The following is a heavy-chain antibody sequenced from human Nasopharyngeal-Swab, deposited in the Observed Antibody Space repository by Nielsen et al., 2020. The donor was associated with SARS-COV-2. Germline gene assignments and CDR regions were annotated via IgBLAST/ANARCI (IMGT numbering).Heavy chain of an antibody. J-gene: IGHJ6*02. CDR2: ISSSTSYI. Sequence: GESLTISCAASGFTFSNYSMNWVRQAPGKGLGWVSSISSSTSYIYYADSAKGRYTISRDNAKNSLYLQMNSLRAEDTAVYYCARDGFGESPYYYYYGMDVWGQGTTVTVSS. D-gene: IGHD3-10*01. CDR1: GFTFSNYS. V-gene: IGHV3-21*01. CDR3: ARDGFGESPYYYYYGMDV.